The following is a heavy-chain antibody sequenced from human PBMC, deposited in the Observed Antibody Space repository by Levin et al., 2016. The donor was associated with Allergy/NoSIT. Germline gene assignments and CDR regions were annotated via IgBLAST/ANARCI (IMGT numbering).Heavy chain of an antibody. V-gene: IGHV4-4*08. D-gene: IGHD2-8*01. CDR3: ARGFPALTNTYVPPHFFHYYMDV. CDR1: GDSISDYY. CDR2: FSNTGSS. Sequence: SETLSLTCTVSGDSISDYYWTWIRQPPGKGLEWIGYFSNTGSSDSQPSLKSRLTMSVDTSRNQFSLNLNSVVAADTAVYYCARGFPALTNTYVPPHFFHYYMDVWGKGTTVTVS. J-gene: IGHJ6*03.